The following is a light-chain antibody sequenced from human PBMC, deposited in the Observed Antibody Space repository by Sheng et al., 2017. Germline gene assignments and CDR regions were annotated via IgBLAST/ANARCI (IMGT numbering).Light chain of an antibody. V-gene: IGKV1-33*01. CDR2: DAS. J-gene: IGKJ3*01. Sequence: DIQMTQSPSSLSASVGDRVTISCQASQDISISLNWYQQKPGKAPKLLIYDASDLETGVPSRSLEVDXGHILLSPISSLQPEDVATYYCQQYDHLPTFGPGTTVDIK. CDR3: QQYDHLPT. CDR1: QDISIS.